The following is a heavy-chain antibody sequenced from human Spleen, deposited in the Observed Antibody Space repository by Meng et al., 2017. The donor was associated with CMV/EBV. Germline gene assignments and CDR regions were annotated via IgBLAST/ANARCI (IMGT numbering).Heavy chain of an antibody. V-gene: IGHV1-18*01. CDR3: ARDYWAYSSSPDAFDL. CDR2: INGYNGIT. D-gene: IGHD6-13*01. J-gene: IGHJ3*01. Sequence: ASVKVSCKASGYSFSNYGISWVRQAPGQGLEWMGWINGYNGITNYAQKLQGRVTMTTDTSTSTAYMELRSLRSDDTAVYYCARDYWAYSSSPDAFDLWGQGTMVTVSS. CDR1: GYSFSNYG.